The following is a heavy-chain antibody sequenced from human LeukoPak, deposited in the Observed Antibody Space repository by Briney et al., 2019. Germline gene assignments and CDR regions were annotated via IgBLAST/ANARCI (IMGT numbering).Heavy chain of an antibody. Sequence: GGSLRLSCAASGFTFSTYAMHWVRQAPGKGLEWVAVISYDGSSKYYADSVKGRFTISRDNSKNTLYLQMNSLRAEDTAVYYCAKEGLRFFDFWGQGTLVTVSS. V-gene: IGHV3-30*04. CDR2: ISYDGSSK. CDR3: AKEGLRFFDF. CDR1: GFTFSTYA. J-gene: IGHJ4*02. D-gene: IGHD5-12*01.